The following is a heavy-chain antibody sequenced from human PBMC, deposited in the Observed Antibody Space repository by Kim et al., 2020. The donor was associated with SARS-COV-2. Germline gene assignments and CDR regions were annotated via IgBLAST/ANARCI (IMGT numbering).Heavy chain of an antibody. Sequence: ASVKVSCKASGYTFTSYGISWVRQAPGQGLEWMGWISAYNGNTNYAQKLQGRVTMTTDTSTSTAYMELRSLRSDDTAVYYCARDHFFHGGNSLSYYYGMDVWGQGTTVTVSS. CDR1: GYTFTSYG. J-gene: IGHJ6*02. V-gene: IGHV1-18*01. D-gene: IGHD2-21*02. CDR2: ISAYNGNT. CDR3: ARDHFFHGGNSLSYYYGMDV.